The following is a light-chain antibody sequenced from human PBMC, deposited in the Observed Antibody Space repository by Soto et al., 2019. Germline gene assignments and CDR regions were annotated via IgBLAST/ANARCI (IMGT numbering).Light chain of an antibody. V-gene: IGKV3-20*01. CDR3: QQYGSSQIT. J-gene: IGKJ4*01. CDR1: QSVSSSY. CDR2: DAS. Sequence: EIVLTQSPGTLSLSPGERATLSCRASQSVSSSYLAWYQQKPGQAPRLLIYDASSRATGIPDRFSGSGSGTDFTLAISRMEPEDFAVFYCQQYGSSQITFGGGNKVEIK.